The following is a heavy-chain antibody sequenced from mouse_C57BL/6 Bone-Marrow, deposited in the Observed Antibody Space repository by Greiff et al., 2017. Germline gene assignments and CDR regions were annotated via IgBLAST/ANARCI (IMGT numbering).Heavy chain of an antibody. D-gene: IGHD1-1*01. J-gene: IGHJ2*01. Sequence: DVQLQESGPELVKPGASVKISCKASGYSFTGYYMNWVKQSPEKSLEWIGEINPSTGGTTYNQKFKAKATLTVDKSSSTAYMQLKSLTSEDSAVYYCARGEFITTVVAPYYFDYWGQGTTLTVSS. V-gene: IGHV1-42*01. CDR1: GYSFTGYY. CDR3: ARGEFITTVVAPYYFDY. CDR2: INPSTGGT.